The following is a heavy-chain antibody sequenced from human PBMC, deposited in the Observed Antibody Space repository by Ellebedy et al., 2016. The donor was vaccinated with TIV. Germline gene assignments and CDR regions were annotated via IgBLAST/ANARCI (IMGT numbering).Heavy chain of an antibody. J-gene: IGHJ5*02. V-gene: IGHV3-53*01. CDR2: IYAGGTT. Sequence: GGSLRLXXGASGFTVSNAWMNWVRQAPGRGLEWVSVIYAGGTTDYVASVKGRFSISRDTSKNTLFLQMNSLRADDTAIYYCAVGRPNYGDFPSWGQGTLVTVSS. D-gene: IGHD4-17*01. CDR1: GFTVSNAW. CDR3: AVGRPNYGDFPS.